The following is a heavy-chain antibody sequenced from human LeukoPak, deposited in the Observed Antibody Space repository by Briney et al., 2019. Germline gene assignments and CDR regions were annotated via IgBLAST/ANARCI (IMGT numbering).Heavy chain of an antibody. D-gene: IGHD3-10*01. V-gene: IGHV3-48*03. CDR2: ISSTGITT. J-gene: IGHJ5*02. Sequence: GGSLRLSCAASGFTFSSYEMNWVRQAPGKGLEWVSYISSTGITTYYADSVKGRFTISRDNAKNPLFLQMNSLRAEDTAVYYCARGAEYDGSGSYYDGNWFDPWGQGTLVTVSS. CDR1: GFTFSSYE. CDR3: ARGAEYDGSGSYYDGNWFDP.